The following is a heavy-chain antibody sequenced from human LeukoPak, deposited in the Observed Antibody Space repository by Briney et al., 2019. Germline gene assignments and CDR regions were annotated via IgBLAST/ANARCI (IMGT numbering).Heavy chain of an antibody. D-gene: IGHD2-2*01. Sequence: SQTLSLTCVSGGSISSGSYYWTWIRQPAGKGLEWIGRINTSGNTNYNPSLKSRVTISVDTSKDQFSLKLTSVTAADTAVYYCAREPRGNCSSTSCPFYYYMDVWGKGTTVTVSS. CDR2: INTSGNT. CDR3: AREPRGNCSSTSCPFYYYMDV. CDR1: GGSISSGSYY. V-gene: IGHV4-61*02. J-gene: IGHJ6*03.